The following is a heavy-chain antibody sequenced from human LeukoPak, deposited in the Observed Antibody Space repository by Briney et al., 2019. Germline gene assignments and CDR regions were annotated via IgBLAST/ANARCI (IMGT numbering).Heavy chain of an antibody. CDR3: ARDHSSGWYGIVRYFDY. J-gene: IGHJ4*02. CDR1: GYTFTSYY. D-gene: IGHD6-19*01. CDR2: INPSGGST. V-gene: IGHV1-46*01. Sequence: GASVKVSCKASGYTFTSYYMHWVRQAPGQGLEWMGIINPSGGSTSYAQKFQGRVTMTRDTSTSTVYMELSSLRSEDTAVYYCARDHSSGWYGIVRYFDYWGQGTLVTVSS.